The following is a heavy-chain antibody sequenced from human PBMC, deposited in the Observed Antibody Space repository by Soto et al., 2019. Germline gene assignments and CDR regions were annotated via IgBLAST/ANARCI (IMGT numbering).Heavy chain of an antibody. J-gene: IGHJ6*02. CDR1: GFTFSTYS. CDR3: AKEYTAWPLAYGLDV. V-gene: IGHV3-21*01. CDR2: ISSRSDI. D-gene: IGHD2-2*02. Sequence: PGGSLRLSCVGSGFTFSTYSINWVRQAPGKGLEWVSSISSRSDIYYADSVKGRFTISRDNAKNSVSLQMNSLRAEDTAVYYCAKEYTAWPLAYGLDVWGQGTTVTVSS.